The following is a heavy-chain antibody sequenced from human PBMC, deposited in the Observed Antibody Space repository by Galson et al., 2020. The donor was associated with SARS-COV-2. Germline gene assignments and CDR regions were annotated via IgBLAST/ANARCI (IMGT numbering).Heavy chain of an antibody. CDR2: IDWEDYK. J-gene: IGHJ4*02. V-gene: IGHV2-70*01. CDR1: GFSLSTSGMC. D-gene: IGHD3-10*01. CDR3: ARISHYYGSGRYFDF. Sequence: SGPTLVKPTQTLTLTCTFSGFSLSTSGMCVSWIRQPPGRALEWLALIDWEDYKYYNTSLQTRVTISKDTSKNQVVLTMTNMNPVDTATYYCARISHYYGSGRYFDFWGQGTLVTVSS.